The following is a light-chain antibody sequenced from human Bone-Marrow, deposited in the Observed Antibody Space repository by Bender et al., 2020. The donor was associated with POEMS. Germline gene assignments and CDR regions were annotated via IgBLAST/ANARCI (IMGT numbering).Light chain of an antibody. CDR2: NNN. J-gene: IGLJ1*01. V-gene: IGLV1-47*02. CDR1: TSNIGGNS. Sequence: QSVLTQPPSASGTPGQSVIISCSGSTSNIGGNSVHWYQKVPGAAPKLIIYNNNQRPSGVPDRFSGSKSGSSASLAISGLRSEDEADYYCAAWDGSLSGYVFGSGTKVTVL. CDR3: AAWDGSLSGYV.